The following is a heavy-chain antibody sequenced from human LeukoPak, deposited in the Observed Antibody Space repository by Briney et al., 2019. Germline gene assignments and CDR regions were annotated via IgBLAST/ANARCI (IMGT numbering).Heavy chain of an antibody. Sequence: SETLSLTCTVSGGSISSGSYYWSWIRQPAGKGLEWIGRIYTSGSTNYNPSLKSQVTISVDTSKNEFSLKLSSVTAANTAVYYCARETSPYSSGYPYWGQGTLVTVSS. J-gene: IGHJ4*02. CDR3: ARETSPYSSGYPY. CDR2: IYTSGST. CDR1: GGSISSGSYY. D-gene: IGHD6-19*01. V-gene: IGHV4-61*02.